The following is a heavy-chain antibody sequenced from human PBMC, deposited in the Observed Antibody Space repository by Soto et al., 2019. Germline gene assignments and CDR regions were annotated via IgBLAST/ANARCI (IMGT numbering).Heavy chain of an antibody. CDR2: IYPGDSDT. CDR3: ARTLGYCSGGSCFFDR. J-gene: IGHJ5*02. CDR1: AYSFTSYC. D-gene: IGHD2-15*01. Sequence: AESLTSYRQVCAYSFTSYCIGSVLHMRGKGLEWMGIIYPGDSDTRYSPSFQGQVTIAAHKSISTAYLQWSSLKASDTAMYYCARTLGYCSGGSCFFDRWGQGTMVTVSS. V-gene: IGHV5-51*01.